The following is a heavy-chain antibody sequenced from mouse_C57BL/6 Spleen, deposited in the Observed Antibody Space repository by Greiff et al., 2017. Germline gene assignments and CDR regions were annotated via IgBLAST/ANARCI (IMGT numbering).Heavy chain of an antibody. D-gene: IGHD1-1*01. Sequence: EVKLVESGGGLVQPGGSMKLSCVASGFTFSNYWMNWVRQSPEKGLEWVAQIRLKSDNYATHYAESVKGRFTISRDDSKSSVYLQMKNVRAEDTGIYYCTADTTVVADWGQGTLVTVSA. V-gene: IGHV6-3*01. CDR2: IRLKSDNYAT. CDR1: GFTFSNYW. J-gene: IGHJ3*01. CDR3: TADTTVVAD.